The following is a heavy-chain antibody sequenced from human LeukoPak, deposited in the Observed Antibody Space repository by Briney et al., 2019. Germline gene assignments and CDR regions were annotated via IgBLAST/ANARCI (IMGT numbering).Heavy chain of an antibody. V-gene: IGHV3-23*01. D-gene: IGHD3-22*01. CDR2: ISVVGGDT. Sequence: GGSLRLSRAASVFSFSSHVMHWVREAPGKGLEWVSGISVVGGDTYYTHSLKGRFTISRDNSKNTLNLRMDSLRAEDTALYYCAKDQNYESSGYYGGFDYWGQGTLVTVSS. J-gene: IGHJ4*02. CDR3: AKDQNYESSGYYGGFDY. CDR1: VFSFSSHV.